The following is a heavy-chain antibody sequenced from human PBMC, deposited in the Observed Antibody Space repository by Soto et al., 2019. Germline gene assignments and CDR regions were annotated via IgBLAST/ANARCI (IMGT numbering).Heavy chain of an antibody. V-gene: IGHV6-1*01. Sequence: SQTLSLRCAISGDSVSSNSAAWNWIRQSPSRGLEWLGRTYYRSKWYNDYAVSVKSRITINPDTSKNQFSLHLNSVTPEDTAVYYCATRGITLGAEYFHHWGQGTLVTVSS. CDR2: TYYRSKWYN. J-gene: IGHJ1*01. CDR1: GDSVSSNSAA. D-gene: IGHD3-10*01. CDR3: ATRGITLGAEYFHH.